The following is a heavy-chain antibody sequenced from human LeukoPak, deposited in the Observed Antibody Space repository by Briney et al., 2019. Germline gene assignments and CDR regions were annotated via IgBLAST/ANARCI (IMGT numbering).Heavy chain of an antibody. CDR2: IYTSGST. D-gene: IGHD3-16*01. CDR1: GGSTSSYY. CDR3: ARRFNAFDI. V-gene: IGHV4-4*09. J-gene: IGHJ3*02. Sequence: SETLSLTCTVSGGSTSSYYWSWIRQPPGKGLEWIGYIYTSGSTNYNPSLKSRVTISVDTSKNQFSLKLSSVTAADTAVYYCARRFNAFDIWGQGTMVTVSS.